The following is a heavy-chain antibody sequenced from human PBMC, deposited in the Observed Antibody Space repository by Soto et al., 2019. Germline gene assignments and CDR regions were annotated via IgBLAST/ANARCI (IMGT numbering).Heavy chain of an antibody. V-gene: IGHV3-9*01. CDR2: ISGNSGSI. J-gene: IGHJ4*02. Sequence: EVQLVESGGGLVQPGRSLRLSCAASGFTFDDYAMHWVRQAPGKGLEWVSGISGNSGSIGYADSVKGRFTISRVNAKNSLYLQMHSLRAEDTALYYCATQGYWGQGTLVTVSS. CDR1: GFTFDDYA. CDR3: ATQGY.